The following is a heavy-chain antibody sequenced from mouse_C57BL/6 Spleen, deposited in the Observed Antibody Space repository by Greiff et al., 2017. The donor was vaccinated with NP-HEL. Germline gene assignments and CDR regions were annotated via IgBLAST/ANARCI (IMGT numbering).Heavy chain of an antibody. CDR1: GYAFSSYW. Sequence: VQLQQSGAELVKPGASVKISCKASGYAFSSYWMNWVKQRPGKGLEWIGQIYPGDGDTNYNGKFKGKATLTADKSSSTAYMQLSSLTSEYSAVYFCASGYYYGSSYAMDYWGQGTSVTVSS. CDR2: IYPGDGDT. J-gene: IGHJ4*01. D-gene: IGHD1-1*01. V-gene: IGHV1-80*01. CDR3: ASGYYYGSSYAMDY.